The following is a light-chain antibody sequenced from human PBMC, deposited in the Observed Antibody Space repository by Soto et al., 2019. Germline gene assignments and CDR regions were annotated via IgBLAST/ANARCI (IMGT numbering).Light chain of an antibody. CDR3: SSYTSSSTLYV. V-gene: IGLV2-14*01. J-gene: IGLJ1*01. CDR2: EVS. CDR1: SSDVGGYNY. Sequence: QSALTQPASVSRSPGQSITISCTGTSSDVGGYNYVSWYQQHPGKAPKLMIYEVSNRHSGVSNRFSGSKSGNTASLTISGLQAEDEADYYCSSYTSSSTLYVFGTGTKLTVL.